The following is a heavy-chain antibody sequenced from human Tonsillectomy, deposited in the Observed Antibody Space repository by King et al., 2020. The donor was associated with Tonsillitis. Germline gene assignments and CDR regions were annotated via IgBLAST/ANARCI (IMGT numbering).Heavy chain of an antibody. Sequence: VQLVESGGGLVKPGGSLRLSCAASGFTFSDAWMTWVRQAPGKGLEWVGLIKTKGDGGTTEYAAPVKGRFTISRDDSKNTLYLQMNSLKTEDTAVYYCTTSGSYPQSRDYWGQGTLVAISS. V-gene: IGHV3-15*01. J-gene: IGHJ4*02. D-gene: IGHD1-26*01. CDR3: TTSGSYPQSRDY. CDR2: IKTKGDGGTT. CDR1: GFTFSDAW.